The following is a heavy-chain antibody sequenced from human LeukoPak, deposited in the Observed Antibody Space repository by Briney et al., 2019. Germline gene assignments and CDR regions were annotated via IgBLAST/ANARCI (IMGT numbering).Heavy chain of an antibody. CDR1: GGSFSGYY. Sequence: ETLSLTCAVYGGSFSGYYWSWVRQAPGKGLEWVSVIYSGGSTYYADSVKGRFTISRDNSKNTLYLQMNSLRAEDTAVYYCASGTYYYGSSGYYSSYYYYGMDVWGQGTTVTVSS. J-gene: IGHJ6*02. V-gene: IGHV3-66*01. CDR3: ASGTYYYGSSGYYSSYYYYGMDV. D-gene: IGHD3-22*01. CDR2: IYSGGST.